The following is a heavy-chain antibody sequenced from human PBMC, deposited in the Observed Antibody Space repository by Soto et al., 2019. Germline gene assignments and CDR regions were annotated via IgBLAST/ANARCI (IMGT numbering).Heavy chain of an antibody. V-gene: IGHV4-59*01. D-gene: IGHD6-13*01. CDR2: IYYSGST. J-gene: IGHJ6*03. CDR1: GGSISSYY. CDR3: ARSGGAAAGTSGSGYYYYYMDV. Sequence: QVQLQESGPGLVKPSETLSLTCTVSGGSISSYYWSWIRQPPGKGLEWIGYIYYSGSTNYNPSLKSRVTISVDTSKNQFSLKLSSETAADTAVYYCARSGGAAAGTSGSGYYYYYMDVWGKGTTVTVSS.